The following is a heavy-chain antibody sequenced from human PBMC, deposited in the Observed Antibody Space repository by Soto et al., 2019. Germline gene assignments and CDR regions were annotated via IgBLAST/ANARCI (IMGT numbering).Heavy chain of an antibody. CDR1: ENTFSSYY. J-gene: IGHJ4*02. CDR3: SRGGHITVVTASFDF. CDR2: IHPSGGGA. V-gene: IGHV1-46*03. D-gene: IGHD2-21*02. Sequence: QAQLVQSGAEVKKPGASVKVSCKASENTFSSYYLHWVRQAPGQSLEWMGMIHPSGGGATYAQKFLGRVTMTRDTSTSTVFMELSSLRSEDTAIYYCSRGGHITVVTASFDFWGQGTLVTVSS.